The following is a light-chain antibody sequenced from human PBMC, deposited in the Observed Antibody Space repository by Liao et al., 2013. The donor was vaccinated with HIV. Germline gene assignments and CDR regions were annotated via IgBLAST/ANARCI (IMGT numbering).Light chain of an antibody. CDR1: KLGEKY. CDR3: QARDNTTAV. CDR2: QDN. J-gene: IGLJ1*01. Sequence: SYELTQPPSVSVSPGQTAIITCSGDKLGEKYVCWYQQKPGQSPVLIIYQDNRRPSGISERFSGSNSANTATLTITGTQAMDEADYYCQARDNTTAVFGTGTKVTVL. V-gene: IGLV3-1*01.